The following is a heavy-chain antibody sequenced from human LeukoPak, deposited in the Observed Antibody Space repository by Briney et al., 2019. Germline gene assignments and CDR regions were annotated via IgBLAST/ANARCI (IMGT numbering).Heavy chain of an antibody. D-gene: IGHD1-1*01. Sequence: GGSLRLSCAASGFTFRSYVMSWIRQAPGKGLEWVSAISDSGGSTYYADSVKGRFTTSRDNSKNTLYLQMNSLGAGDTAVYYCARDGWNVFFDYWGQGALVSVSS. CDR3: ARDGWNVFFDY. V-gene: IGHV3-23*01. J-gene: IGHJ4*02. CDR1: GFTFRSYV. CDR2: ISDSGGST.